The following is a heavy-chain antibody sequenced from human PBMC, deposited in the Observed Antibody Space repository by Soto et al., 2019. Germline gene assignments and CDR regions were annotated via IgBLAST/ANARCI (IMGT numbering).Heavy chain of an antibody. CDR3: TRDRGGNFYGGFDY. Sequence: EVQLVESGGGLVQPGGSLRLSCAASGFTFNNYWMHWVRQAPGKGLVWVSRINIEGSTTDYADSVRGLFAISRDNAKNTLYLQIKSLRDEDTAVYYCTRDRGGNFYGGFDYWGRGTLVTVSP. J-gene: IGHJ4*02. V-gene: IGHV3-74*01. CDR2: INIEGSTT. D-gene: IGHD1-26*01. CDR1: GFTFNNYW.